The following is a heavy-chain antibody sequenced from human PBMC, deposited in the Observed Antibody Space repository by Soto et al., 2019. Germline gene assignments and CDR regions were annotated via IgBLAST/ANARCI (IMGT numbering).Heavy chain of an antibody. CDR3: ARLRATRNDAFDI. Sequence: QVQLQESGPGLVKSSGTLSLTCAVSGGSIISSNWWSWVRQPPGKGLEWIAEIYHSGNSNYNPSLRSRLTISVDKSKNEFSLNLSSVTAADTAVYYCARLRATRNDAFDIWGQGTMVTVSS. CDR2: IYHSGNS. J-gene: IGHJ3*02. CDR1: GGSIISSNW. V-gene: IGHV4-4*02.